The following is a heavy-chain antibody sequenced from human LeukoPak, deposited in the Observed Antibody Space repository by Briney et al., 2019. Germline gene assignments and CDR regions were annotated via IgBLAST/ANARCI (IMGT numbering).Heavy chain of an antibody. J-gene: IGHJ6*02. CDR1: DGSINSYY. V-gene: IGHV4-59*01. D-gene: IGHD1-26*01. CDR3: ARGRSNYYGMDV. CDR2: IYYNGNT. Sequence: SETLSLTCSVSDGSINSYYWNWIRRPLGKGLEWIGYIYYNGNTNYSPSLKSRVTMSVDTSKNLFSLKVSSVTAADTAVYYCARGRSNYYGMDVWGQGTTVTVSS.